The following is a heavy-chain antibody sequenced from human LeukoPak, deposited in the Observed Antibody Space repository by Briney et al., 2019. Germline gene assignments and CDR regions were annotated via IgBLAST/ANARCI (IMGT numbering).Heavy chain of an antibody. D-gene: IGHD6-19*01. CDR3: ARDPLAVADYYFDY. J-gene: IGHJ4*02. CDR2: ISGSGDNT. V-gene: IGHV3-23*01. Sequence: QPGGSLRLSCAPSGFTFSSFAMSWVRQAPGKGLEWVSAISGSGDNTYYADSVKGRFTISRDNSKNTLYLQMNSLRAEDTAVYYCARDPLAVADYYFDYWGQGTLVTVSS. CDR1: GFTFSSFA.